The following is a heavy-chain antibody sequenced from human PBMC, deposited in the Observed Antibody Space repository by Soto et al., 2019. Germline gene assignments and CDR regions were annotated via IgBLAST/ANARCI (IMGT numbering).Heavy chain of an antibody. J-gene: IGHJ6*02. CDR1: GGSISSRSYY. Sequence: SEALSLPWTGSGGSISSRSYYWGWIRQPPGKGLEWIGSIFYSGSTYYNPSLKSRVTISVDTSKNQFSLKLSSVTAADTAVYYCACIFSGGYSHGFYYYGMDVWGQGTTVT. CDR2: IFYSGST. CDR3: ACIFSGGYSHGFYYYGMDV. D-gene: IGHD5-18*01. V-gene: IGHV4-39*01.